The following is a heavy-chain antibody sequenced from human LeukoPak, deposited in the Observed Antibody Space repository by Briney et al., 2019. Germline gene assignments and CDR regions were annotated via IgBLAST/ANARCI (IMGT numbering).Heavy chain of an antibody. V-gene: IGHV1-18*04. CDR3: ARGHCDYDY. D-gene: IGHD4-17*01. CDR2: ISAYNGNT. CDR1: GYTFTIYG. J-gene: IGHJ4*02. Sequence: AAVTVSFTASGYTFTIYGISWVRQAQGQGLEWMGWISAYNGNTNYAQKLQGRGTITTDTSTSTAYMELRSLRSDDTAVYYCARGHCDYDYWGQGTLVTVSS.